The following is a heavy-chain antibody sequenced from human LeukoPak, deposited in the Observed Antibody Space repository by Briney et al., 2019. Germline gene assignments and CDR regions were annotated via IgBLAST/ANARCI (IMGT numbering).Heavy chain of an antibody. CDR2: IYYSGST. Sequence: SETLSLTCTVSGGSISSSSYYWGWIRQPPGKGLEWIGSIYYSGSTYYNPSLKSRVTISVDTSKNQFSLKLSSVTAADTAVYYCARGEGDSSSWYYYYYMDVWGKGTTVTISS. CDR3: ARGEGDSSSWYYYYYMDV. D-gene: IGHD6-13*01. CDR1: GGSISSSSYY. J-gene: IGHJ6*03. V-gene: IGHV4-39*01.